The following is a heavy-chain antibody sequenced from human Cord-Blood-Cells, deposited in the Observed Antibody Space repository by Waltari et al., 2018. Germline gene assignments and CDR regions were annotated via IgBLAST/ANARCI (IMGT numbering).Heavy chain of an antibody. V-gene: IGHV1-2*02. CDR1: GYTFTGYC. D-gene: IGHD2-15*01. CDR2: INPNSGGT. J-gene: IGHJ2*01. CDR3: ARDRAQTGSYWYFDL. Sequence: QVQLVQSGAEVKKPGASVKVHCMASGYTFTGYCMHWSRQAAGQGLEWKGWINPNSGGTNYAQKFQGRVTMTRDTSISTAYMELSRLRSDDTALYYCARDRAQTGSYWYFDLWGRGTLVTVSS.